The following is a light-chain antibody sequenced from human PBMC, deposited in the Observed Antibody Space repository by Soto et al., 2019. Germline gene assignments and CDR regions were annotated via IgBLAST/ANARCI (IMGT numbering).Light chain of an antibody. CDR2: GAS. J-gene: IGKJ4*01. V-gene: IGKV1-5*01. Sequence: DIQMTQSPSTLSASVGDRVTVTCRASRSINRLLAWYQQKPGKAPKFLIYGASTLQSGVPSRFSGSGSGTEFSLTISSLQPEDFATYCCQQLKSYPLTFGEGTKVDIK. CDR1: RSINRL. CDR3: QQLKSYPLT.